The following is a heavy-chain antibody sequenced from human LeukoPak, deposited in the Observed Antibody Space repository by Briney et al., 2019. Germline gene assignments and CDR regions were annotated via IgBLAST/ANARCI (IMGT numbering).Heavy chain of an antibody. CDR1: GGAISGRRDY. D-gene: IGHD5-24*01. Sequence: SETLSLTCTVSGGAISGRRDYWGWIRQPPGKGLEWIASIYYSGSTHYNPSLKSRVTISVDTSRNQFSLELRTATAADTAMYYCARRKMATTALVDYWGQGTLVTVSS. J-gene: IGHJ4*02. V-gene: IGHV4-39*01. CDR3: ARRKMATTALVDY. CDR2: IYYSGST.